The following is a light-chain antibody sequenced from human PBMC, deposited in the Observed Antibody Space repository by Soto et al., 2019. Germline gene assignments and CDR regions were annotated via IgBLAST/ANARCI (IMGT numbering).Light chain of an antibody. CDR1: SSDIGTYNY. CDR2: EVS. Sequence: QSALTQPASVSGSPGQSITISCTGTSSDIGTYNYVSWYQQHPSKVPKLMIYEVSNRPSGVSNRFSGSKSGNTASLAISGLXXXDXAXYYCSSYTTSSTQVFGGGTKVTVL. J-gene: IGLJ3*02. V-gene: IGLV2-14*01. CDR3: SSYTTSSTQV.